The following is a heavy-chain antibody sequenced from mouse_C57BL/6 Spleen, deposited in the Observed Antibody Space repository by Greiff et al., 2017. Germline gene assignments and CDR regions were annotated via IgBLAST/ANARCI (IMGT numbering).Heavy chain of an antibody. J-gene: IGHJ4*01. CDR3: ARGRRDLSYAMDY. D-gene: IGHD2-12*01. V-gene: IGHV1-81*01. CDR2: IYPRSGNT. CDR1: GYTFTSYG. Sequence: VKLMESGAELARPGASVKLSCKASGYTFTSYGISWVKQRTGQGLEWIGEIYPRSGNTYYNEKFKGKATLTADKSSSTAYMELRSLTSEDSAVYFCARGRRDLSYAMDYWGQGTSVTVSS.